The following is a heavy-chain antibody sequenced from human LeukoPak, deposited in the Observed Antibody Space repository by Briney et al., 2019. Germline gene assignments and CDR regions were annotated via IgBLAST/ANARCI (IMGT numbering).Heavy chain of an antibody. CDR1: GGSISSYY. Sequence: SETLSLTCTVSGGSISSYYWSWIRQPPGKGLEWIGYIYYSGSTNYNPSLKSRVTISVDTSKNQFSLKLSSVTAADTAVYYCARQFRRYSYGPGEEGYFDLWGRGTLVTVSS. CDR2: IYYSGST. J-gene: IGHJ2*01. V-gene: IGHV4-59*08. CDR3: ARQFRRYSYGPGEEGYFDL. D-gene: IGHD5-18*01.